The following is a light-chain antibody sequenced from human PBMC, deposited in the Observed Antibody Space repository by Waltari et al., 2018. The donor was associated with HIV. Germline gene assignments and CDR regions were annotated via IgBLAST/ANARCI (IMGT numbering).Light chain of an antibody. Sequence: QIILTQSPSASASPGASVKLTCTLSSEHSNFAIAWLQQQPEKGPRYLMKLNSDGSHTKGDGIPDRLSGSSPGAGRYLSISRLHPGDEAGYYRQTWGMGIVVFGGGTKLTVL. CDR1: SEHSNFA. CDR3: QTWGMGIVV. V-gene: IGLV4-69*01. CDR2: LNSDGSH. J-gene: IGLJ3*02.